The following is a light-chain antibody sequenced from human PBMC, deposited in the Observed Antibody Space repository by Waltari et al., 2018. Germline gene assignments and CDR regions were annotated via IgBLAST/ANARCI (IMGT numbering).Light chain of an antibody. Sequence: QSALTQPASVSGSPGQSISISCTGTSSDVGGYDYVSWYQQYPGKAPKLMIFDVSNRPSGVSDRFSGSKSGNMASLTISGLQAEDEAYYYCSSYSTSSTLVVFGGGTKVTVL. CDR3: SSYSTSSTLVV. V-gene: IGLV2-14*03. CDR1: SSDVGGYDY. CDR2: DVS. J-gene: IGLJ2*01.